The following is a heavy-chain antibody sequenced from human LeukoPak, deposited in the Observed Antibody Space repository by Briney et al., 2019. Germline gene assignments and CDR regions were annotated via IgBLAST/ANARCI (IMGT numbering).Heavy chain of an antibody. V-gene: IGHV3-48*03. CDR3: ARGDAYTYGGYYFDS. D-gene: IGHD5-18*01. CDR1: GFSFSLYW. Sequence: GGSLRLSCAASGFSFSLYWMSWVRLTPGKGLEWVSYISSSGSTIYYADSVKGRFTVSRDNAKNSLYLQMNSLRAEDTAVYYCARGDAYTYGGYYFDSWGQGTLVTVSS. J-gene: IGHJ4*02. CDR2: ISSSGSTI.